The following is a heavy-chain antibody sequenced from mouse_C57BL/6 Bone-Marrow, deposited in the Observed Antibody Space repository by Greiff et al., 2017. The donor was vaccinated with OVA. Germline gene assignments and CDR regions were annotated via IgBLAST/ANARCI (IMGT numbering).Heavy chain of an antibody. CDR3: APYYYGSSYPWYFDV. CDR1: GFNIKDYY. V-gene: IGHV14-2*01. CDR2: IDPEDGET. J-gene: IGHJ1*03. Sequence: EVQLVESGAELVKPGASVKLSCTASGFNIKDYYMHWVKQRTEQGLEWIGRIDPEDGETKYAPKFQGKATITADTSSNTAYLQLSSLTSEDTAVYYCAPYYYGSSYPWYFDVWGTGTTVTVSS. D-gene: IGHD1-1*01.